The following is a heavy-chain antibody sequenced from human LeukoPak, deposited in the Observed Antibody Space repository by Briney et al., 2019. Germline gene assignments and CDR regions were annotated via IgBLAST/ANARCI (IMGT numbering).Heavy chain of an antibody. CDR3: SRLLVGGCGTNWCDP. CDR1: GYTFTSYA. J-gene: IGHJ5*02. Sequence: GASVKVSCKASGYTFTSYAMNWVRQAPGQGLEWMGWINTNTGNPTYAQGFTGRFVFSLDTSVSTAYLQISSKKAEDTAVYYCSRLLVGGCGTNWCDPWGQGTLVTVSS. CDR2: INTNTGNP. V-gene: IGHV7-4-1*02. D-gene: IGHD4-23*01.